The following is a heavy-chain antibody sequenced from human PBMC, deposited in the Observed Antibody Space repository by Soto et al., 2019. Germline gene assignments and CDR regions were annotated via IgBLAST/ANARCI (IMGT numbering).Heavy chain of an antibody. J-gene: IGHJ6*02. Sequence: EVQLVESGGGLVKPGGSLRLSCAASGFTFSSYSMNWVRQAPGKGLEWVSSISSSSSYIYYADSVKGRVTISRDNAKNSLYLQMNDLRAEHTAVYYCASDCSGGSCYSGGGYYYYGMDVCGQGTTVTVSS. CDR3: ASDCSGGSCYSGGGYYYYGMDV. D-gene: IGHD2-15*01. V-gene: IGHV3-21*01. CDR2: ISSSSSYI. CDR1: GFTFSSYS.